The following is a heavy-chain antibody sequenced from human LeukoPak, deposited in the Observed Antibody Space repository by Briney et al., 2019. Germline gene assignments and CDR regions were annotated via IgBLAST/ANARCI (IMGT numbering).Heavy chain of an antibody. CDR3: ARDSRDYYDSSGLVAFDI. CDR2: IYYSGST. J-gene: IGHJ3*02. V-gene: IGHV4-59*01. D-gene: IGHD3-22*01. CDR1: GGSISSYY. Sequence: SETLSLTCTVSGGSISSYYWSWIRQPPGKGLEWIGYIYYSGSTNYNPSLKSRVTISVDTSKNQFSLKLSSVTAADTAVYYCARDSRDYYDSSGLVAFDIWGQGTMVTVSS.